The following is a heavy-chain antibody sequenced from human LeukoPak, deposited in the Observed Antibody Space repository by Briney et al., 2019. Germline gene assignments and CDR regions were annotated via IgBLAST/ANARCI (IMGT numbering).Heavy chain of an antibody. D-gene: IGHD6-13*01. CDR3: AREGQQLVQGAFDI. CDR1: GFTFSSYA. J-gene: IGHJ3*02. V-gene: IGHV3-66*01. Sequence: GGSLRLSCAASGFTFSSYAMHWVRQAPGKGLEWVSVIYSGGSTYYADSVKGRFTISRDNSKNTLYLQMNSLRAEDTAVYYCAREGQQLVQGAFDIWGQGTMVTVSS. CDR2: IYSGGST.